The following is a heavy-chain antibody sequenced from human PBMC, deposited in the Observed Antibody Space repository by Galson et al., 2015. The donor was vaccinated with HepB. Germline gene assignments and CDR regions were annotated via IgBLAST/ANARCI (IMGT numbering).Heavy chain of an antibody. V-gene: IGHV1-46*01. J-gene: IGHJ4*02. Sequence: SVKVSCKASGGTFSSYAISWVRQAPGQGPEWMGKIFAGGGSTRFAERFQGRVTLTRDSSTSTIYMEVSSLRSDDTAVYYCARETPDTYYFDSWGQGTLVTVSS. CDR3: ARETPDTYYFDS. D-gene: IGHD2-15*01. CDR2: IFAGGGST. CDR1: GGTFSSYA.